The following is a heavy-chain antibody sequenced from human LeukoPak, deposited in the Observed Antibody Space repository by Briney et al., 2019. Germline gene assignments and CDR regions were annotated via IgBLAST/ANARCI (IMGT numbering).Heavy chain of an antibody. Sequence: SETLSLTCTVSGGPISSSSYYWGWIRQPPGKGLEWIGSIYYSGSTYYNPSLKSRVTISVDTSKNQFSLKLSSVTAADTAVYYCARFNPWGAPTDYWGQGTLVTVSS. V-gene: IGHV4-39*01. CDR1: GGPISSSSYY. J-gene: IGHJ4*02. CDR3: ARFNPWGAPTDY. CDR2: IYYSGST. D-gene: IGHD3-16*01.